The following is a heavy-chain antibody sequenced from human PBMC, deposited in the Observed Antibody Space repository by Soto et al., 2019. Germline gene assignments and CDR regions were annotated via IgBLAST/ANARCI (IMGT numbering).Heavy chain of an antibody. CDR2: IYYSGST. D-gene: IGHD1-7*01. CDR3: ARTWNWNYGLFDY. V-gene: IGHV4-59*08. CDR1: GGSISSYY. Sequence: SETLSLTCTGSGGSISSYYWSWIRQPPGKGLEWIGYIYYSGSTNYNPSLKSRVTISVDTSKNQFSLKLSSVTAADTAVYYCARTWNWNYGLFDYWGQGTLVTVSS. J-gene: IGHJ4*02.